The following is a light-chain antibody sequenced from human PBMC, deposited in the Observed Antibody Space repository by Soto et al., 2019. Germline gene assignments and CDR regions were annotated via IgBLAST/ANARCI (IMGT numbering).Light chain of an antibody. J-gene: IGKJ5*01. CDR2: GAS. CDR3: QQYGSSPGAIT. Sequence: EIVLTQSPGTLSLSPGERATLSCRASQSVRSGSLAWYQQKPGQAPRLLIYGASSRATGIPDRFSGSGSGTDFTLTISRLEPEDFALYYCQQYGSSPGAITFGQGTRLEIK. V-gene: IGKV3-20*01. CDR1: QSVRSGS.